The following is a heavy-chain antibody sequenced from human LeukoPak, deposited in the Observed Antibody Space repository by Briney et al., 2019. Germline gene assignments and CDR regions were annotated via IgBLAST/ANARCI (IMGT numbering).Heavy chain of an antibody. CDR3: ARLRQSTATPTFDY. CDR2: INHSGST. Sequence: SETLSLTCAVYGGSFSGYYWSWIRQPPGKGLEWIGEINHSGSTNYNPSLKSRVTISVDTSKNQFSLKLSSVTAADTAVYYCARLRQSTATPTFDYWGQGTLVTVSS. V-gene: IGHV4-34*01. D-gene: IGHD4-11*01. J-gene: IGHJ4*02. CDR1: GGSFSGYY.